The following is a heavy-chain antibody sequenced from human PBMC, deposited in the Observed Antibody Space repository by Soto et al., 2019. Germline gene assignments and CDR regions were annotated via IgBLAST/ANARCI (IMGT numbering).Heavy chain of an antibody. D-gene: IGHD2-2*01. J-gene: IGHJ3*02. CDR1: GGTFSIYT. CDR3: ARDLYILVVPAATEDAFDI. CDR2: IIPILGIA. Sequence: QVQLVQSGAEVKKPGSSVKVSCKASGGTFSIYTISWVRQAPGQGLEWMGRIIPILGIANYAQKFQGRVTLTADKSTSTAYMELSSLSAEDTAVYYCARDLYILVVPAATEDAFDIWGQGTMVTVSS. V-gene: IGHV1-69*08.